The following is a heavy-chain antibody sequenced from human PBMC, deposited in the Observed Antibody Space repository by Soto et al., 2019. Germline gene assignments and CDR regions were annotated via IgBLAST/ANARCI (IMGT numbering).Heavy chain of an antibody. Sequence: GASVKVSCKASGYTFTSYGISWVRQAPGQGLEWMGWISAYNGNTNYAQKLQGRVTMTTDTSTSTAYMELRSLRSDDTAVYYCARDHQWLAYYYYGMDVWGQGTTVTVSS. CDR2: ISAYNGNT. CDR1: GYTFTSYG. D-gene: IGHD6-19*01. V-gene: IGHV1-18*04. J-gene: IGHJ6*02. CDR3: ARDHQWLAYYYYGMDV.